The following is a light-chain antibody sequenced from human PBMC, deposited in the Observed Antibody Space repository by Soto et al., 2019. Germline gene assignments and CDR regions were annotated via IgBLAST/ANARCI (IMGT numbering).Light chain of an antibody. CDR2: GAS. CDR3: QQYGSSPWT. V-gene: IGKV3-20*01. J-gene: IGKJ1*01. CDR1: QSVSSNY. Sequence: DIVLTQSPGTLSLSPGERATLSCRASQSVSSNYLAWYQQKPGQAPRPLIYGASSRATGIPDRFSGSGAGTDFTLTISRLEPEDFAVYYCQQYGSSPWTFGQGTKVEIK.